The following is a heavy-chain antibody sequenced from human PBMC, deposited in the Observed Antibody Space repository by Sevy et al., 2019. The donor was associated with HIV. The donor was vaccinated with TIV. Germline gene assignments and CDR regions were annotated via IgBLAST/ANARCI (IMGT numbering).Heavy chain of an antibody. V-gene: IGHV3-23*01. CDR1: GFTFSKYI. J-gene: IGHJ4*02. CDR2: FSFGCGRI. Sequence: GSLRLSCEASGFTFSKYIMSWVRQAPGKGLEWVSTFSFGCGRINYADSVKGRFTISRDDSKNTLYLQMNSLRAEDTAVYYCAREGCTKPHDYWGQGTLVTVSS. CDR3: AREGCTKPHDY. D-gene: IGHD2-8*01.